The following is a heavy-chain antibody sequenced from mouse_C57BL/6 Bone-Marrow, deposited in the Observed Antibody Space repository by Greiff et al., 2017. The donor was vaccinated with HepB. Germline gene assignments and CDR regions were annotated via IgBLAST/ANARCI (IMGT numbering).Heavy chain of an antibody. CDR1: GFTFSDFY. V-gene: IGHV7-1*01. Sequence: EVKLMESGGGLVQSGRSLRLSCATSGFTFSDFYMEWVRQAPGKGLEWIAASRNKANDYTTEYSASVKGRFIVSRDTSQSILYLQMNALRAEDTAIYYCARDADSNYVGAMDYWGQGTSVTVSS. J-gene: IGHJ4*01. D-gene: IGHD2-5*01. CDR2: SRNKANDYTT. CDR3: ARDADSNYVGAMDY.